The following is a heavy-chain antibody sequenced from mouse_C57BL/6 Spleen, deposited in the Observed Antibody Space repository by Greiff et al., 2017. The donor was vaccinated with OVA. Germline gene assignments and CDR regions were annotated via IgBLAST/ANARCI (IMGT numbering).Heavy chain of an antibody. Sequence: QVQLQQPGAELVKPGASVKVSCKASGYTFTSYWMHWVKQRPGQGLEWIGRIHPSDSDTNYNQKFKGKATLTVDKSSSTAYMELRSLTSEDTAVYYCARALGSSYGAYWGQGTLVTVSA. V-gene: IGHV1-74*01. D-gene: IGHD1-1*01. CDR2: IHPSDSDT. CDR3: ARALGSSYGAY. CDR1: GYTFTSYW. J-gene: IGHJ3*01.